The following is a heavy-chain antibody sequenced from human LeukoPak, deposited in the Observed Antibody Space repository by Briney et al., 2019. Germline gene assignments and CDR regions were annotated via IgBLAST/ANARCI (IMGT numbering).Heavy chain of an antibody. CDR1: GGTFSSYA. CDR3: TREGAYGAYGFDY. Sequence: SVKVSCKASGGTFSSYAISWVRQAPGQGLEWMGGIIPIFGTANYAQKFQGRVTITADESTSTAYMELSSLRSEDTAVYYCTREGAYGAYGFDYWGQGTLITVSS. CDR2: IIPIFGTA. J-gene: IGHJ4*02. V-gene: IGHV1-69*13. D-gene: IGHD4-17*01.